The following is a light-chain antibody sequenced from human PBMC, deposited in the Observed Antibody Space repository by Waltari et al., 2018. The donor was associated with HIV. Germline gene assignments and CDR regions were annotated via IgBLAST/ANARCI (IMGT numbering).Light chain of an antibody. CDR1: QSVSSSY. Sequence: EFVLTQSPGTLSLSPGESATLSCRASQSVSSSYLAWYKQKPGQAPRLRIYGACRRATGIPDRFSGSGSGTDFTLTISRLEPEDFAVYYCQQYGSSPRTFGQGTKVEIK. CDR2: GAC. V-gene: IGKV3-20*01. CDR3: QQYGSSPRT. J-gene: IGKJ1*01.